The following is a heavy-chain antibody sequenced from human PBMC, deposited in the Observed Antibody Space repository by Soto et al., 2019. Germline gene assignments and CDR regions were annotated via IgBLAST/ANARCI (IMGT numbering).Heavy chain of an antibody. V-gene: IGHV4-4*07. CDR1: GGSISSYY. CDR2: IYTSGST. D-gene: IGHD3-22*01. CDR3: ARDSLLYYYDSSGYYSQAYYYGMDV. Sequence: NPSETLSLTCTVSGGSISSYYWSWIRQPAGKGLEWIGRIYTSGSTNYNPSLKSRVTMSVDTSKNQFSLKLSSVTAADTAVYYCARDSLLYYYDSSGYYSQAYYYGMDVWGQGTTVTVS. J-gene: IGHJ6*02.